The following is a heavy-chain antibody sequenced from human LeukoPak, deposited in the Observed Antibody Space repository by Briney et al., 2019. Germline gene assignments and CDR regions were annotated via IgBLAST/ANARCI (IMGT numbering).Heavy chain of an antibody. Sequence: ASVKVSCKASGYTFTGYYMHWVRQAPGQGLEWMGWINPNSGGTNYAQKFQGRVTMTRDTSISTAYMELSRLRSDDTAVYYCARDTGYNVGLSWSFFDPWGQGTLVNVSS. D-gene: IGHD6-13*01. J-gene: IGHJ5*02. CDR1: GYTFTGYY. CDR2: INPNSGGT. V-gene: IGHV1-2*02. CDR3: ARDTGYNVGLSWSFFDP.